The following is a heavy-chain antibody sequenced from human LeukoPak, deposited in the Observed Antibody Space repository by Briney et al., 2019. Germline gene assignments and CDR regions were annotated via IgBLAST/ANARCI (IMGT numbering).Heavy chain of an antibody. CDR2: IIPIFGTA. Sequence: ASVKVSCKASVGTFSSYAISWVRQAPGQGLEWMGGIIPIFGTANYAQKFQGRVTITADESTSTAYMELSSLRSEDTAVYYCATGGSGSYPSKNWFDPWGQGTLVTVSS. J-gene: IGHJ5*02. CDR3: ATGGSGSYPSKNWFDP. V-gene: IGHV1-69*01. D-gene: IGHD3-10*01. CDR1: VGTFSSYA.